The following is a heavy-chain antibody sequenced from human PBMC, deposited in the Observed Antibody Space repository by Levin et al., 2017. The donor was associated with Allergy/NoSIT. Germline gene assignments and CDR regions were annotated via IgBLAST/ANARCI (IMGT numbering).Heavy chain of an antibody. Sequence: PGGSLRLSCAASAFTFSDYYMSWIRQAPGKGLEWLSYISSSGNNIKYADSVKGRFTISRDNAKNSLYLQMNSLRAEDTAVYYCARDNRDAPPYGYYGVDVWGQGTTVTVSS. V-gene: IGHV3-11*01. CDR1: AFTFSDYY. CDR2: ISSSGNNI. D-gene: IGHD5-24*01. J-gene: IGHJ6*02. CDR3: ARDNRDAPPYGYYGVDV.